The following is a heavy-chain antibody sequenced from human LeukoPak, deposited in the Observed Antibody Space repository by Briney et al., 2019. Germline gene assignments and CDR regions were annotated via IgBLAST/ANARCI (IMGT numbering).Heavy chain of an antibody. CDR3: ARVITMVRGVLNWFDP. J-gene: IGHJ5*02. V-gene: IGHV1-3*01. CDR1: GYIFTGYA. D-gene: IGHD3-10*01. CDR2: INAGNGNT. Sequence: ASVKVSCKASGYIFTGYAMHWVRQAPGQRLEWMGWINAGNGNTKYSQKFQGRVTITRDTSASTAYMELSSLRSEDTAVYYCARVITMVRGVLNWFDPWGQGTLVTVSS.